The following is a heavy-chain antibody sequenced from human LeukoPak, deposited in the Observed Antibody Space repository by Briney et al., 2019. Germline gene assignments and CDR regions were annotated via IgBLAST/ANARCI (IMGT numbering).Heavy chain of an antibody. J-gene: IGHJ4*02. Sequence: GASVKVSCKASGYTFTGSFIQWVRQAPGQGLEWMGWINPNSGDTNYAQKFQGRVTMTRDTSISTAYMELSSLRSDDTAVYYCARGLYSGYAPVDYWGQGTLVSVSS. V-gene: IGHV1-2*02. CDR3: ARGLYSGYAPVDY. D-gene: IGHD5-12*01. CDR1: GYTFTGSF. CDR2: INPNSGDT.